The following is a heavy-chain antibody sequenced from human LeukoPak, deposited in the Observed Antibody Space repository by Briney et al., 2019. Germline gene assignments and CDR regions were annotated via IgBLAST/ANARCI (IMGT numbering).Heavy chain of an antibody. V-gene: IGHV4-59*08. CDR1: GGSIINYY. CDR2: IYYSGST. J-gene: IGHJ4*02. D-gene: IGHD3-22*01. Sequence: SETLSLTCTVSGGSIINYYWSWIRQPPGKGLEWIGYIYYSGSTNYNPSLKSRVTISVDTSKNQFSLKLSSVTVADTAVYYCARHLHYYETSNTVGYWGQGTLVTVSS. CDR3: ARHLHYYETSNTVGY.